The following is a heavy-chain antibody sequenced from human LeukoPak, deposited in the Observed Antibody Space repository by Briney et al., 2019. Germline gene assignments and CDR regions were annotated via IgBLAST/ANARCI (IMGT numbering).Heavy chain of an antibody. J-gene: IGHJ6*04. D-gene: IGHD3-10*01. Sequence: GASVKVSCKASGGTFSSYAISWVRQAPGQGLEWMGGIIPIFGTANYAQKFQGRVTITADKPTSTAYMELSSLRSEDTAVYYCARAVTMVRGVIMDYYYGMDVWGKGTTVTVSS. CDR3: ARAVTMVRGVIMDYYYGMDV. CDR1: GGTFSSYA. V-gene: IGHV1-69*06. CDR2: IIPIFGTA.